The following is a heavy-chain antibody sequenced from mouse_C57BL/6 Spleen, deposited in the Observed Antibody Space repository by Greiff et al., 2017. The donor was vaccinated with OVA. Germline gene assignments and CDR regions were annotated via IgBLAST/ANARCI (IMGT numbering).Heavy chain of an antibody. CDR3: VRQSKGNAMDY. CDR1: GFSFNTYA. J-gene: IGHJ4*01. D-gene: IGHD2-5*01. V-gene: IGHV10-1*01. CDR2: IRSKSNNYAT. Sequence: EVKVEESGGGLVQPKGSLKLSCAASGFSFNTYAMNWVRQAPGKGLEWVARIRSKSNNYATYYADSVKDRFTISRDDSESMLYLQMHNLKTEDTAMYYCVRQSKGNAMDYWGQGTSVTVSS.